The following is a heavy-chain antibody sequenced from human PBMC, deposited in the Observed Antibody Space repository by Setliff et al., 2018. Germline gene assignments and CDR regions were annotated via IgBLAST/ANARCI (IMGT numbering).Heavy chain of an antibody. V-gene: IGHV4-34*01. J-gene: IGHJ5*02. Sequence: PSETLSLTCTVPGGSISRYHWSWIRQTPEKGLEWIGEISHSGNTNYNPSFKSRVTISIDTSKNQFSLKVNSVTAADTAVYFCARVLVLGYNWFDPWGQGTLVTVSS. CDR2: ISHSGNT. D-gene: IGHD3-10*01. CDR1: GGSISRYH. CDR3: ARVLVLGYNWFDP.